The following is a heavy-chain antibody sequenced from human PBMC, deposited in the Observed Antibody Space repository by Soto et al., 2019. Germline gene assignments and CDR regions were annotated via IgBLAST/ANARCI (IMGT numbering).Heavy chain of an antibody. CDR3: ARDNYDFWSGYQYIKLFDY. V-gene: IGHV1-24*01. D-gene: IGHD3-3*01. J-gene: IGHJ4*02. CDR1: GYTLTELS. CDR2: FDPEDGET. Sequence: ASVKVSCKVSGYTLTELSMHLVRQAPGKGLEGMGGFDPEDGETIYAQKFQGRVTMTEDTTTDTAYMELSSLRSDDTAVYYCARDNYDFWSGYQYIKLFDYWGQGTLVTVSS.